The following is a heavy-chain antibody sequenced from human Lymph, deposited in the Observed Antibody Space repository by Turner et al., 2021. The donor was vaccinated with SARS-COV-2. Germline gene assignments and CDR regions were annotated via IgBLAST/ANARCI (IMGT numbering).Heavy chain of an antibody. D-gene: IGHD1-26*01. CDR3: ARLSMGDWHFDL. CDR2: IKQDGSEK. V-gene: IGHV3-7*01. CDR1: GFTFSTYW. Sequence: EVQLVESGGGLVQPGGSLRLSCAASGFTFSTYWMSWVRQAPGKGLEWVANIKQDGSEKYYVDSVKGRVTISRDNAKNSLYLQMNSLRAEDTAVYYCARLSMGDWHFDLWGRGTLVTVSS. J-gene: IGHJ2*01.